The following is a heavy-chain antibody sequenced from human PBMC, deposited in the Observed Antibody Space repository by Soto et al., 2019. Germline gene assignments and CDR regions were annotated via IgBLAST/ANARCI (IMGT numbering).Heavy chain of an antibody. Sequence: SETLSLTCPVSGGSISSAAYYWSWIRQHPGKDLEWIGYISRSGSTYYTPSLKSRVIISADTSKNQFSLNLNSVTAADTAVYYCAREYTYGSNFFDCWGQGALVTVSS. D-gene: IGHD5-18*01. CDR3: AREYTYGSNFFDC. CDR1: GGSISSAAYY. CDR2: ISRSGST. V-gene: IGHV4-31*03. J-gene: IGHJ4*02.